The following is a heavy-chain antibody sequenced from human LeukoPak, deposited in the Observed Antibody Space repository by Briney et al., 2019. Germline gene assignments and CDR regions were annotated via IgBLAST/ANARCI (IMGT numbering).Heavy chain of an antibody. Sequence: ASVKVACKTSGYRFTDDYMHWVRQAPGQGLEWMGWISAYNGNTNYAQKLQGRVTMTTDTSTSTAYMELRSLRSDDTAVYYCAREILRYCSGGSCYSGGWFDPWGQGTLVTVSS. V-gene: IGHV1-18*04. D-gene: IGHD2-15*01. J-gene: IGHJ5*02. CDR2: ISAYNGNT. CDR3: AREILRYCSGGSCYSGGWFDP. CDR1: GYRFTDDY.